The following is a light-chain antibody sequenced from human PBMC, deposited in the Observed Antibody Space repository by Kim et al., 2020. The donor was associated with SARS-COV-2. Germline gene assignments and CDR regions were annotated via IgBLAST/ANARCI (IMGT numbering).Light chain of an antibody. CDR3: QQTYISPFT. CDR2: AAS. Sequence: ASVGDRVTITCRTSQNIKSHLNWYHQKPGRAPKLLIYAASTLQGGVPSRFSGSGSETDFTLTISSLQPEDFATYFCQQTYISPFTFGPGTKVDIK. CDR1: QNIKSH. J-gene: IGKJ3*01. V-gene: IGKV1-39*01.